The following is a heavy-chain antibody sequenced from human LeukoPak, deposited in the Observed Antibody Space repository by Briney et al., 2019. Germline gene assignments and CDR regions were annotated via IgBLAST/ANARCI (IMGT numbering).Heavy chain of an antibody. CDR3: AREEAAGFDAFDI. J-gene: IGHJ3*02. D-gene: IGHD6-13*01. V-gene: IGHV3-64*01. CDR2: ISSNGGST. Sequence: GGSLRLSCAASGFTFSSYAMHWVRQAPGKGLEYVSAISSNGGSTYYANSVKGRFTISRDNSKNTLYLQMGSLRAEDMAVYYCAREEAAGFDAFDIWGQGTMVTVSS. CDR1: GFTFSSYA.